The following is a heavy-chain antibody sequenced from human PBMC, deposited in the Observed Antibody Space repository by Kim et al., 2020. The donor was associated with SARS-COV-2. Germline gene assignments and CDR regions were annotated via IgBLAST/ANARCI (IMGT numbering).Heavy chain of an antibody. CDR3: ARGYAYYYYGMDV. CDR2: INHSGST. V-gene: IGHV4-34*01. CDR1: GGSFSGYY. J-gene: IGHJ6*02. Sequence: SETLSLTCAVYGGSFSGYYWSWIRQPPGKGLEWIGEINHSGSTNYNPSLKSRVTISVDTSKNQFSLKLSSVTAADTAVYYCARGYAYYYYGMDVWGQGTTVTVSS.